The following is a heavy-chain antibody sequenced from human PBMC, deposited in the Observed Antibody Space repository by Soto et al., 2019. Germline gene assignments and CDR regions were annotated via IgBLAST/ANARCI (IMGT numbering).Heavy chain of an antibody. J-gene: IGHJ5*02. Sequence: SQTLSLTCAISGDSVSSNSVTWNWIRQSPSRGLEWLGRTYYRSKWYNDYAVSVKSRITINPDTSKNQFSLQLSSVTAADTAVYYCARLNIAARGRRRNWFDPWGQGTLVTVSS. D-gene: IGHD6-6*01. CDR2: TYYRSKWYN. CDR3: ARLNIAARGRRRNWFDP. V-gene: IGHV6-1*01. CDR1: GDSVSSNSVT.